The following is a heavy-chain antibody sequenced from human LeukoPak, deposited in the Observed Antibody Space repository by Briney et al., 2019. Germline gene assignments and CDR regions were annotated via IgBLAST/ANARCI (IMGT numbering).Heavy chain of an antibody. CDR2: IYTSGST. CDR1: GGSISSYY. J-gene: IGHJ6*03. CDR3: ARTVGDGSGSYLYYYYYMDV. V-gene: IGHV4-4*07. D-gene: IGHD3-10*01. Sequence: SETLSLTCTASGGSISSYYWSWIRQPAGKGLEWIGRIYTSGSTNYNPSLKSRVTMSVDTSKNQFSLKLSSVTAADTAVYYCARTVGDGSGSYLYYYYYMDVWGKGTTVTVSS.